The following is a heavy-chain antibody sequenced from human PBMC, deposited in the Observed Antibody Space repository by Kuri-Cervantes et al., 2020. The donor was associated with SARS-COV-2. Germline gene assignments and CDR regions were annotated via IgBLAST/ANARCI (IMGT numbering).Heavy chain of an antibody. Sequence: QTLSLXXAVXXXXXSSGYYWGWIRQPPGKGLEXXGSIYXSGSTYYNPSLKSRVTISVDASKNQFSXXLSSVTASXTAVYYCAXXPFGGSGSYXXGNWFDPWGQGTLVTVSS. J-gene: IGHJ5*02. D-gene: IGHD3-10*01. V-gene: IGHV4-38-2*01. CDR1: XXXXSSGYY. CDR2: IYXSGST. CDR3: AXXPFGGSGSYXXGNWFDP.